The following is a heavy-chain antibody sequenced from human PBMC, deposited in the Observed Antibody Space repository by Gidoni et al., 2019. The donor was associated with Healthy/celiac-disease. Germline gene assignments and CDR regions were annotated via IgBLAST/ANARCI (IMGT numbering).Heavy chain of an antibody. J-gene: IGHJ5*02. D-gene: IGHD4-17*01. V-gene: IGHV3-23*01. CDR3: AKGPARVDVRLRTWFDP. Sequence: EVQLLESGGGLVQPGGSLSISCAASGFTLSSSAMGWVRQAPGKGLGWVSAISSSGGSTYYADSVKGRFTISRDNSKNTLYLQMNSLRAEDTAVYYCAKGPARVDVRLRTWFDPWGQGTLVTVSS. CDR2: ISSSGGST. CDR1: GFTLSSSA.